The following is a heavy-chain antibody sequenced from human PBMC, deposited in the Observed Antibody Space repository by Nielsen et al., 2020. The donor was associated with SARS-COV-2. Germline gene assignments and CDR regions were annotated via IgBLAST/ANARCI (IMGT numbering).Heavy chain of an antibody. Sequence: GGSLRLSCAASGFTFSSYSMNWVRQAPGKGLEWVSSISSSSSTIYYADSVKGRFTISRDNAKNSLYLQMNSLRAEDTAVYYCARDPSQVVGATEYYYGMDVWGQGTTVTVSS. D-gene: IGHD1-26*01. CDR3: ARDPSQVVGATEYYYGMDV. V-gene: IGHV3-21*04. CDR1: GFTFSSYS. CDR2: ISSSSSTI. J-gene: IGHJ6*02.